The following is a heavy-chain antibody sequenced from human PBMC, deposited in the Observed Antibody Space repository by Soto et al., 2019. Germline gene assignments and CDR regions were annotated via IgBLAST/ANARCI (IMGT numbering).Heavy chain of an antibody. Sequence: QVQLVQSGAEVKKPGAPVKVSCKASGYTFINYGISWVRQAPGQGLEWMGWISAYNGNTNYAQKYQGRVTMTTDTSTRTAYMELRSLGSDDTAVYYCARSHGDYAGYWGQGTLVIVSS. V-gene: IGHV1-18*01. CDR3: ARSHGDYAGY. D-gene: IGHD4-17*01. J-gene: IGHJ4*02. CDR2: ISAYNGNT. CDR1: GYTFINYG.